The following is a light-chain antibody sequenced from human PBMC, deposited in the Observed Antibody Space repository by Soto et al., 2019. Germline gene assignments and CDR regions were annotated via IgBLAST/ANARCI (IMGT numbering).Light chain of an antibody. CDR2: TND. CDR3: AAWDDSLRGWV. Sequence: QSVLTQPPSASGTPGQRVTISCSGSSSNIGSNYVYWYQQLPGTAPELLIYTNDQRPSGVPDRFSGSKSGTSASLAISGLRSEDEADYYCAAWDDSLRGWVFGGGTKLTVL. V-gene: IGLV1-47*02. CDR1: SSNIGSNY. J-gene: IGLJ3*02.